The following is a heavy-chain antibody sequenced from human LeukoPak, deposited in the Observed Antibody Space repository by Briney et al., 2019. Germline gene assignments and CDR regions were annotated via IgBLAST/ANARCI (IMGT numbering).Heavy chain of an antibody. CDR3: VRGQEVWELLPDDGFDM. CDR1: GFSFSTYW. V-gene: IGHV3-74*01. Sequence: PGGSLRLSCAASGFSFSTYWLHWVRQTPGKGLMWVSRINPDSSATSYADSVKGRFTISRDNAENPLYLRMNSLRREDTAVYYCVRGQEVWELLPDDGFDMWGQGTKVTVAS. D-gene: IGHD1-26*01. J-gene: IGHJ3*02. CDR2: INPDSSAT.